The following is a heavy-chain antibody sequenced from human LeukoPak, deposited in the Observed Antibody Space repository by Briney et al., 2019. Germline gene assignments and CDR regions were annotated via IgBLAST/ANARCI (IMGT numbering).Heavy chain of an antibody. V-gene: IGHV1-69*01. CDR3: ARARVLLWFGELLCDAFDI. CDR1: GGTFSSYA. J-gene: IGHJ3*02. CDR2: IIPIFGTA. D-gene: IGHD3-10*01. Sequence: ASVKISCKASGGTFSSYAISWVRQAPGQGLEWMGGIIPIFGTANYAQRFQGRVTITADESTSTAYMELRSLRSDDTAVYYCARARVLLWFGELLCDAFDIWGQGTMVTVSS.